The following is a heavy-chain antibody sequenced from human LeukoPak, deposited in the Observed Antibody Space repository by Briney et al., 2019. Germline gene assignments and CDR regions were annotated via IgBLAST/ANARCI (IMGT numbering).Heavy chain of an antibody. CDR1: KFTFSNYG. J-gene: IGHJ4*02. V-gene: IGHV3-30*18. CDR3: AKCPSGVLRYFAPIDY. Sequence: GRSLRLSCAASKFTFSNYGMHWVRQAPGKGLEWVAVISSDGCNKYYADSVKGRFTISRDNSKNTLYLQMNSLRAEDTAVYYCAKCPSGVLRYFAPIDYWGQGTLVTVSS. CDR2: ISSDGCNK. D-gene: IGHD3-9*01.